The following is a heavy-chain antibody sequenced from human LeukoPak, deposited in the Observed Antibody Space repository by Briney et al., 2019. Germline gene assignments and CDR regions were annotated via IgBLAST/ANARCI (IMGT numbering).Heavy chain of an antibody. CDR3: AKEYSSSWGGFGY. CDR2: INPNSGGT. Sequence: GASVKVSCKASGYTFTGYYMHWVRQAPGQGLEWMGWINPNSGGTNYAQKFQGRVTMTRDTSISTAYMELSRLRSDDTAVYYCAKEYSSSWGGFGYWGQGTLVTVSS. V-gene: IGHV1-2*02. D-gene: IGHD6-13*01. J-gene: IGHJ4*02. CDR1: GYTFTGYY.